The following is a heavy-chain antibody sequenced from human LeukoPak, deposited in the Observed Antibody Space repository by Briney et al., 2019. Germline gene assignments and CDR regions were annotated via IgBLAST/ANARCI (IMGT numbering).Heavy chain of an antibody. D-gene: IGHD3-22*01. V-gene: IGHV3-74*01. CDR2: ISSDGRTT. Sequence: GGSLRLSCAASGLTFSNYWMHWVRRAPGKGLVWVSGISSDGRTTVYADSLKGRFTISRDNAKNTLYLQMNSLRAEDTAVYYCARASYYYDSSGYYRPYHYYGMDVWGQGTTVTVSS. J-gene: IGHJ6*02. CDR3: ARASYYYDSSGYYRPYHYYGMDV. CDR1: GLTFSNYW.